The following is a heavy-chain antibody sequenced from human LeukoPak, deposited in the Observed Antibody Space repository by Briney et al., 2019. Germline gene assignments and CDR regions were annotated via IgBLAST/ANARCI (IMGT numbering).Heavy chain of an antibody. J-gene: IGHJ6*02. CDR1: GFTFSTYT. V-gene: IGHV3-30-3*01. D-gene: IGHD6-19*01. Sequence: GGSLRLSCAASGFTFSTYTMHWVRQAPGKGLEWVALISSDGSNKYYADSVKGRFTISRDNSKNTLYLQVNSLRTEDTAVYYCARAVARYTYYYAMDVWGQGTTVTVSS. CDR2: ISSDGSNK. CDR3: ARAVARYTYYYAMDV.